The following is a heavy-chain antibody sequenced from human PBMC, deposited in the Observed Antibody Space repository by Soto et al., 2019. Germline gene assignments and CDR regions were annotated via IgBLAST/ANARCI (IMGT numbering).Heavy chain of an antibody. CDR1: GFTFSNYG. J-gene: IGHJ4*02. CDR2: IWYDGSNI. CDR3: ARGSSDYSYYFDY. D-gene: IGHD3-16*01. V-gene: IGHV3-33*01. Sequence: GGSLRLSCATSGFTFSNYGMHWVRQAPGKGLEWVALIWYDGSNIYYADSVKGRFTISRDTSKNTLYLQMNSLRAEDTAVYYCARGSSDYSYYFDYWGQGTLVPVSS.